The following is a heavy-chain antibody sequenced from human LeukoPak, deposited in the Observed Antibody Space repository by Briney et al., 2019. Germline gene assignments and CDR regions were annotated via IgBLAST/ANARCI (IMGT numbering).Heavy chain of an antibody. CDR1: GFTFSSYS. J-gene: IGHJ4*02. Sequence: PGGSLRLSCAASGFTFSSYSMKWVRHAPRKGLEWGSSISSSSSYIYYTDSVKGRFTISRDNAKSSLYLQMNSVRAEDTAVSYCARDRRIQLWDYYFDYWGQGNLVTVSS. V-gene: IGHV3-21*01. CDR3: ARDRRIQLWDYYFDY. D-gene: IGHD5-18*01. CDR2: ISSSSSYI.